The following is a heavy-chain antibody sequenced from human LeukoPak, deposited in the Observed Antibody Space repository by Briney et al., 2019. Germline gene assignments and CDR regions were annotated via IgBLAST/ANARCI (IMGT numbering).Heavy chain of an antibody. V-gene: IGHV3-21*01. CDR2: ISSTGSYI. CDR3: ARDWSRSPLVRYFDL. CDR1: GFIVSHNY. J-gene: IGHJ2*01. Sequence: GGSLRLSCAASGFIVSHNYMIWVRQAPGKGLEWVSTISSTGSYIYYADSVKGRFTISRDNSKNTLYLQMNSLRAEDTAVYYCARDWSRSPLVRYFDLWGRGTLVTVSS.